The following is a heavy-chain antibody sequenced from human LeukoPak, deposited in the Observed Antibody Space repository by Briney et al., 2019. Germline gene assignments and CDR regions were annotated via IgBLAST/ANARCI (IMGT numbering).Heavy chain of an antibody. V-gene: IGHV3-23*01. Sequence: GGSLRLSCAASGFTFSSYGMGWVRQAPGKGLERVSLISIPDGRTYYADSVKGRFTISRDNSKNTLYLQMNSLRAEDTAVYYCAKGIPSGWYYFDYWGQGTLVTVSS. CDR3: AKGIPSGWYYFDY. CDR1: GFTFSSYG. CDR2: ISIPDGRT. D-gene: IGHD6-19*01. J-gene: IGHJ4*02.